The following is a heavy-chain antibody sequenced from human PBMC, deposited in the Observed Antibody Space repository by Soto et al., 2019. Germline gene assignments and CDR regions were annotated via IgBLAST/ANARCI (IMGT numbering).Heavy chain of an antibody. Sequence: QLQLQESGPGLVKPSETLSLTCTVSGGSISSSDFYWGGLRQPPGQGLDFIGSMYYSGTTYYNPSLKNRITISGDTPKIQVSLKLISVTAADTAVYYCAVLDSTGNGFEPWGQGALVTVSS. D-gene: IGHD6-19*01. CDR3: AVLDSTGNGFEP. J-gene: IGHJ5*02. CDR1: GGSISSSDFY. V-gene: IGHV4-39*01. CDR2: MYYSGTT.